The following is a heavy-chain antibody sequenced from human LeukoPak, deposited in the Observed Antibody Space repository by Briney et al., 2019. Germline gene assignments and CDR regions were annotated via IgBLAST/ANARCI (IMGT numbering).Heavy chain of an antibody. CDR1: GYTFTSYG. CDR3: ARVGDSSSWYVEN. V-gene: IGHV1-18*01. CDR2: ISAYNGNT. Sequence: ASVKVSCKASGYTFTSYGISWVRQAPGQGLEWMGWISAYNGNTNYAQKLQGRVTMTTDTSTSTDYMELRSLRSDDTAVYYCARVGDSSSWYVENWGQGTLVTVSS. J-gene: IGHJ4*02. D-gene: IGHD6-13*01.